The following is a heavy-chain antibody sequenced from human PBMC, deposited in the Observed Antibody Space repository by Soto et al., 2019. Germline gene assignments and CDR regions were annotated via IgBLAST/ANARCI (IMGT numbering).Heavy chain of an antibody. CDR1: GFTFSDYA. CDR3: XXGGRQWLVTSDFNY. D-gene: IGHD6-19*01. J-gene: IGHJ4*02. V-gene: IGHV3-30*03. CDR2: VSHDGRNT. Sequence: VQLVESGGGVVQPGRSLRLSCAASGFTFSDYAMHWVRQAPGKGLEWVAVVSHDGRNTHYADSVKGRFTISRDSSKXXXXXXXXXXXAEXTAXXXXXXGGRQWLVTSDFNYWGQGALV.